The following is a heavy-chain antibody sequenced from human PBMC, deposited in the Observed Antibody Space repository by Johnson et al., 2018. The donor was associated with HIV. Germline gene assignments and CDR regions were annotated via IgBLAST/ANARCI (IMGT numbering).Heavy chain of an antibody. V-gene: IGHV3-9*01. CDR1: GFTFSSYA. CDR2: ISWNSGSI. CDR3: AGRDLLRAFDI. Sequence: VQLVESGGGLVQPGGSLRLSCAASGFTFSSYAMSWVRQAPGKGLEWVSGISWNSGSIGYADSVKGRFTISRDNANNSLYLQMNSLRAEDTAVYYCAGRDLLRAFDIWGQGTMVTVSS. J-gene: IGHJ3*02. D-gene: IGHD2-15*01.